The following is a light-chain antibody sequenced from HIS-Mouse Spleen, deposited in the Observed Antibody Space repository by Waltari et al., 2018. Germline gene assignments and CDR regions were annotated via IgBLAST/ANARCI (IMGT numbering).Light chain of an antibody. Sequence: DIQMTQSPSTLSASVGDRVTITCRASQRSSSWLAWYQQKPGKAPKLLIYKASSLESGVPSRFSGSGSGTEFTLTISSLQPDDFATYYCQHYNSYSLTFGGGTKVEIK. CDR2: KAS. V-gene: IGKV1-5*03. CDR1: QRSSSW. J-gene: IGKJ4*01. CDR3: QHYNSYSLT.